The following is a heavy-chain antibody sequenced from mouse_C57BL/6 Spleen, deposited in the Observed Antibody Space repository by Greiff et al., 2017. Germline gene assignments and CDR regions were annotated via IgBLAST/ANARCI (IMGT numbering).Heavy chain of an antibody. CDR3: ARSYDYDLVY. Sequence: VQLQQPGAELVRPGSSVKLSCKASGYTFTSYCMDWVKQRPGQGLEWIGNIYPSDSETHYNQKFKDKATLTVDKSSSTAYMQLSSLTSEDSAVYYCARSYDYDLVYWGQGTTLTVSS. J-gene: IGHJ2*01. D-gene: IGHD2-4*01. CDR2: IYPSDSET. CDR1: GYTFTSYC. V-gene: IGHV1-61*01.